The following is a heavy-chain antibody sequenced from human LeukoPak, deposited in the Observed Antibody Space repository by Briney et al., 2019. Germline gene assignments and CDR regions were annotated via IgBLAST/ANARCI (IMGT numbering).Heavy chain of an antibody. J-gene: IGHJ4*02. D-gene: IGHD3-22*01. CDR3: ASGLPYDSRGYYSRYVRDY. CDR2: INHSGST. V-gene: IGHV4-34*01. CDR1: GLSFSDNY. Sequence: PSETLSLTCAVYGLSFSDNYMSWVRQPPGKGLEWVGEINHSGSTNYTPSLKGRVTISIDTSKNPFSLKLSSVTAADTAVYYCASGLPYDSRGYYSRYVRDYWGQGSQVTVSS.